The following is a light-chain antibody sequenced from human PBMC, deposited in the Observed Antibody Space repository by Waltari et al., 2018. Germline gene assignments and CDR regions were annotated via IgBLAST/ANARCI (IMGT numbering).Light chain of an antibody. J-gene: IGKJ2*01. Sequence: DVQMTQSPSTLSASVGHTVTITCRASQSIRSWLDWDQQKAGKAPKVLISKASTLESGVPSRFSGSGSGTEFTLTISNLQPDDFATYYCQQYNTYYTFGQGTILEIK. CDR2: KAS. CDR3: QQYNTYYT. V-gene: IGKV1-5*03. CDR1: QSIRSW.